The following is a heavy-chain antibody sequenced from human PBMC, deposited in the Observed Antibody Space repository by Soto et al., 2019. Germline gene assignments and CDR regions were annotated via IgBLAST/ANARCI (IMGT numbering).Heavy chain of an antibody. V-gene: IGHV3-7*01. D-gene: IGHD2-21*01. CDR2: IRQDGSER. CDR3: ARGCGRPYYPYYFDY. J-gene: IGHJ4*02. CDR1: GFNFNNFW. Sequence: EVQLVESGGALVQPGGSLRLSCAASGFNFNNFWMSWVRQAPGKGLEWVATIRQDGSERHYVDSVRGRFTLSRDNAEKFLFLKVSSLSVEDTAVYYCARGCGRPYYPYYFDYWGQGNLVAVSS.